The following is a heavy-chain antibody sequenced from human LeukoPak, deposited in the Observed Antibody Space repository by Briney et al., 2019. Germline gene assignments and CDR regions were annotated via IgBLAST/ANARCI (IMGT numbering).Heavy chain of an antibody. CDR2: INGAGDNT. CDR1: GYTFSSHG. CDR3: AKVSVCYGCYLDY. D-gene: IGHD3-16*01. Sequence: GGSLRLSCAASGYTFSSHGLTWVRQAPGKGLEWVSTINGAGDNTYYAETVKGRFTISRDNSKNTLYLQMHSLRAGDTAIYYCAKVSVCYGCYLDYWGQGTLVTVS. V-gene: IGHV3-23*01. J-gene: IGHJ4*02.